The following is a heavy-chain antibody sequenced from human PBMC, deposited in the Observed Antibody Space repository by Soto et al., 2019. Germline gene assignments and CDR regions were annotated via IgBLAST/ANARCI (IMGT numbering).Heavy chain of an antibody. V-gene: IGHV3-7*01. CDR2: IKQDGSEK. CDR1: GFTFSSYW. D-gene: IGHD3-3*01. J-gene: IGHJ4*02. CDR3: ARDRNDFWSGYESY. Sequence: EVQLVESGGGSVQPGGSLRLSCEASGFTFSSYWMSWVRQAPGKGLEWVANIKQDGSEKYYVDSVKDRFTISRDNVKNSLYLQMNSLRAEDTAVYYCARDRNDFWSGYESYGGQGTLFTVSS.